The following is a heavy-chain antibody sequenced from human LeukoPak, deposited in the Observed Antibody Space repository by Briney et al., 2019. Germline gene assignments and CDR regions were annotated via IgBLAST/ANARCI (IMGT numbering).Heavy chain of an antibody. CDR3: ARGLRGIVVVPAAIGRKSIAANLYYFDY. CDR2: INHSGST. V-gene: IGHV4-34*01. Sequence: SETLSLTCAAYGGSFSGYYWSWIRQPPGKGLEWIGEINHSGSTNYNPSLKSRVTISVDTSKNQFSLKLSSVTAADTAVYYCARGLRGIVVVPAAIGRKSIAANLYYFDYWGQGTLVTVSS. CDR1: GGSFSGYY. J-gene: IGHJ4*02. D-gene: IGHD2-2*02.